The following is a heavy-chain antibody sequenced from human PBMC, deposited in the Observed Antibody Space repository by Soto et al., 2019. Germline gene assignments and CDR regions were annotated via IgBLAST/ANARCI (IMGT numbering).Heavy chain of an antibody. Sequence: SETLSLTCTVSGGSTSPFYWSWVRQPPGKGLEWIGYRYYSGNTNYNPSLKSRVTISVDASKNQVSLRLTSVTAADTAVYYCARVGGVAARTFDYWGQGTVVTVSS. D-gene: IGHD2-15*01. CDR3: ARVGGVAARTFDY. CDR1: GGSTSPFY. J-gene: IGHJ4*02. V-gene: IGHV4-59*01. CDR2: RYYSGNT.